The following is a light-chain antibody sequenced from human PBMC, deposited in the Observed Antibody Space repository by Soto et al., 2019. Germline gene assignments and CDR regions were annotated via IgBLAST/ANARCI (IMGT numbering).Light chain of an antibody. J-gene: IGKJ4*01. CDR1: QRGLYSSNNKNY. CDR2: WAS. V-gene: IGKV4-1*01. CDR3: QQYYISPLT. Sequence: DIVMTQSPDSLAVSLGERATINCKSSQRGLYSSNNKNYLAWYQQKPGQPPKLLIYWASTRESGVPDRFSGSGSGTDFTLTISSLQAEDVAVYYCQQYYISPLTFGGGTKVEI.